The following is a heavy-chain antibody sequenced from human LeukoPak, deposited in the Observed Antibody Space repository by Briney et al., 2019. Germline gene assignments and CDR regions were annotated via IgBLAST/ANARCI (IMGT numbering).Heavy chain of an antibody. CDR2: ISSSSSTI. Sequence: GGSLRLSCTASGFTFSSYSMNWVRQAPGKGLEWISYISSSSSTIYYADSVKGRFTISRDNAKNSLYLQMNSLRDEDTAVYYCARGDHCTNGVCYNSPFDYWGQRTLVTVSS. J-gene: IGHJ4*02. CDR3: ARGDHCTNGVCYNSPFDY. CDR1: GFTFSSYS. V-gene: IGHV3-48*02. D-gene: IGHD2-8*01.